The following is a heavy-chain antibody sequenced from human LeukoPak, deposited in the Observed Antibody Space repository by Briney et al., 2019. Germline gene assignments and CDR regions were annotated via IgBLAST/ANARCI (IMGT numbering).Heavy chain of an antibody. D-gene: IGHD2/OR15-2a*01. CDR3: ARERIFVGFDY. Sequence: PGRSLRPSCAASGFTFSSYAMHWVRQAPGKGLEWVAVISYDGSNKYYADSVKGRFTISRDNSKDTLYLQMNSLRAEDTAVYYCARERIFVGFDYWGQGTLVTVSS. CDR2: ISYDGSNK. J-gene: IGHJ4*02. V-gene: IGHV3-30-3*01. CDR1: GFTFSSYA.